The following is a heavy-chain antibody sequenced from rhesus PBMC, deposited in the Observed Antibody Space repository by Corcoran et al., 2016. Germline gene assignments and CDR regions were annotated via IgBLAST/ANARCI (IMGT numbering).Heavy chain of an antibody. J-gene: IGHJ4*01. Sequence: QVQLQESGPGLVKPSETLSLTCAVSGASITPYWLSWTRQPPGTGLEWMGEINGNSGSTYYNPSLNSRVTISKDASKNQVSLNLNAVTAADTAVYYCARDPLGYSGSYYDYWGQGVLVTVSS. D-gene: IGHD3-16*01. CDR3: ARDPLGYSGSYYDY. CDR2: INGNSGST. V-gene: IGHV4-80*01. CDR1: GASITPYW.